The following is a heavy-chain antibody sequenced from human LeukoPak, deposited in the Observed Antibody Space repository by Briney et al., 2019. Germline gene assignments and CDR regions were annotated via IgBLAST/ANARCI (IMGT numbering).Heavy chain of an antibody. CDR1: GGTFSSYA. V-gene: IGHV1-69*05. Sequence: SVKVSCKASGGTFSSYAISWVRQAPGQGLEWMGGIIPIFGAANYAQKFQGRVTITTDESTSTAYMELSSLRSEDTAVYYCAREPPQSSSGWYNWFDPWGQGTLVTVSS. CDR3: AREPPQSSSGWYNWFDP. J-gene: IGHJ5*02. CDR2: IIPIFGAA. D-gene: IGHD6-19*01.